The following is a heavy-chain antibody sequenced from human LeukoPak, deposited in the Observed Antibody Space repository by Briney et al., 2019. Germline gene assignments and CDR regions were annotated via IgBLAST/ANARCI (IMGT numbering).Heavy chain of an antibody. Sequence: GGSLRLSCAASGFTFSSYAMSWVRQAPGKGLEWVSAISGSGGSTYYADSVKGRFTISRDNAKNSLYLQMNSLRAEDTAVYYCARHSYHPDLDYWGQGTLVTVSS. V-gene: IGHV3-23*01. CDR1: GFTFSSYA. D-gene: IGHD1-14*01. J-gene: IGHJ4*02. CDR2: ISGSGGST. CDR3: ARHSYHPDLDY.